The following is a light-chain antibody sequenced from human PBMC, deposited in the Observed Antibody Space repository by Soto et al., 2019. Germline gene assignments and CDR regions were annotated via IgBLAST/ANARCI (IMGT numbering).Light chain of an antibody. V-gene: IGKV1-39*01. CDR2: AAS. CDR1: QSISSY. J-gene: IGKJ2*01. CDR3: QHYNYWPYT. Sequence: DIHMTQSPSSLSASVGYRFPITCRASQSISSYLNWYQQKPGKAPKLLIYAASSLQSGVPSRFSGSGSGTDFTLTISSLKPEDFAVYYCQHYNYWPYTFGQGTQVDIK.